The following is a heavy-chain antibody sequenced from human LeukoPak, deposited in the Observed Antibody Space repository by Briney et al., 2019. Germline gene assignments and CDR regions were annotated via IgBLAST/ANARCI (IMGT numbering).Heavy chain of an antibody. Sequence: SETLSLTCTVSGGSISSYYWSWIRQPPGKGLEWIGYIYYSGSTNYNPPLKSRVTISVDTSKNQFSLKLSSVTAADTAVYYCARAGLIVGAIDAFDIWGQGTMVTVSS. CDR3: ARAGLIVGAIDAFDI. V-gene: IGHV4-59*01. D-gene: IGHD1-26*01. CDR2: IYYSGST. CDR1: GGSISSYY. J-gene: IGHJ3*02.